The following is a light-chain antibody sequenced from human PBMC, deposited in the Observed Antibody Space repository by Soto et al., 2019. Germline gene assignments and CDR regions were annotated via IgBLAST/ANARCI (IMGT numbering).Light chain of an antibody. Sequence: QSALTQPASVSGSPGQSITISCTGTRSDVGGYNYVSWYQQHPGKAPKLMIYDVSNRPSGVSNRFSGSKSGNTASLTISGLQAEDEADYYCSSYTSSSSGEDFGTGTKVTVL. CDR2: DVS. V-gene: IGLV2-14*01. J-gene: IGLJ1*01. CDR3: SSYTSSSSGED. CDR1: RSDVGGYNY.